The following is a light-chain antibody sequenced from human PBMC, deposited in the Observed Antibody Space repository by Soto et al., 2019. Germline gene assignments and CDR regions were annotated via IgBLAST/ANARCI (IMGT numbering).Light chain of an antibody. V-gene: IGLV4-69*01. CDR1: SGHSSYA. CDR3: QTWGTGTYVV. J-gene: IGLJ2*01. Sequence: QLVLTQSPSASASLGSSVKLTCTLSSGHSSYAIAWHQQQPEKGPRYLKKLNSYGSHSKGDVIPDRFPGSSAGAERYLTISSLQCEDEAYYYCQTWGTGTYVVFGGGTKLTVL. CDR2: LNSYGSH.